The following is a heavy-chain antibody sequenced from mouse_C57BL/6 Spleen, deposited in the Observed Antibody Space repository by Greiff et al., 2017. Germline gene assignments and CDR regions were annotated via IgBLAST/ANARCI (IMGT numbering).Heavy chain of an antibody. Sequence: VQLQQSGPELVKPGASVKISCKASGYTFTDYYMNWVKQSHGKSLEWIGDINPNNGGTSYNQKFKGKATLTVDKSSSTAYMELRSLTSEDSAVYYCARRGITTVPGMDYWGQGTSVTVSS. CDR3: ARRGITTVPGMDY. J-gene: IGHJ4*01. CDR2: INPNNGGT. V-gene: IGHV1-26*01. D-gene: IGHD1-1*01. CDR1: GYTFTDYY.